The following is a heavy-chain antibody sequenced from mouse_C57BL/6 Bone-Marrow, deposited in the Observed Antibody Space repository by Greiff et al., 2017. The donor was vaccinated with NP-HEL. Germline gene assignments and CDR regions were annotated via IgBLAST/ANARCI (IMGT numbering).Heavy chain of an antibody. J-gene: IGHJ3*01. CDR1: GFNIKDDY. V-gene: IGHV14-4*01. D-gene: IGHD2-3*01. CDR2: IDPENGDT. Sequence: EVQLHQSGAELVRPGASVKLSCTASGFNIKDDYMHWVKQRPEQGLEWIGWIDPENGDTKYASKFQGKATLTADTSSNTAYLQLSSLTSEDTAVSCCTTVGYFFAYWGQGTLVTVSA. CDR3: TTVGYFFAY.